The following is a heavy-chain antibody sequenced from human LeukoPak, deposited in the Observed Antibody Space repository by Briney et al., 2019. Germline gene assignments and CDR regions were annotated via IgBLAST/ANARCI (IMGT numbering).Heavy chain of an antibody. CDR3: AKGTPYFDY. V-gene: IGHV3-11*01. J-gene: IGHJ4*02. Sequence: PGGSLRLSCAVSGFNFYDYYMSWIRQAPGKGLEWVSYISSSGTPIYYADSVKGRFTISRDNSKNTLYLQMNSLRAEDTAVYYCAKGTPYFDYWGQGTLVTVSS. CDR1: GFNFYDYY. CDR2: ISSSGTPI.